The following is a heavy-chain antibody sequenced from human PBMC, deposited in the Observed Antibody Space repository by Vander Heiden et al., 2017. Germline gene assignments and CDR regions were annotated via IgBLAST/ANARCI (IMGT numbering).Heavy chain of an antibody. CDR2: ISYDGSNK. CDR1: GFTFSSYA. V-gene: IGHV3-30-3*01. Sequence: QVQLVESGGGVVQPGRSLRLSCAASGFTFSSYAMHWVRQAPGKGLEWVAVISYDGSNKYYADSVKGRFTISRDNSKNTLYLQMNSLRAEDTAVYYCARDSGTIFGVTAYWGQGTLVTVSS. D-gene: IGHD3-3*01. CDR3: ARDSGTIFGVTAY. J-gene: IGHJ4*02.